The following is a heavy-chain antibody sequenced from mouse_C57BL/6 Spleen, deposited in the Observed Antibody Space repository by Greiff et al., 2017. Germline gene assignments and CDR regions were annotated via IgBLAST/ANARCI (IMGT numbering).Heavy chain of an antibody. CDR3: ALITTVVDFDY. J-gene: IGHJ2*01. Sequence: QVQLQQPGTELVKPGASVKLSCKASGYTFTSYWMHWVKQRPGQGLEWIGNINPSNGGTNYNEKFESKATLTVDKSSSTAYMQLSSLTSEDSSVYYCALITTVVDFDYWGQGTTVTVSS. V-gene: IGHV1-53*01. D-gene: IGHD1-1*01. CDR2: INPSNGGT. CDR1: GYTFTSYW.